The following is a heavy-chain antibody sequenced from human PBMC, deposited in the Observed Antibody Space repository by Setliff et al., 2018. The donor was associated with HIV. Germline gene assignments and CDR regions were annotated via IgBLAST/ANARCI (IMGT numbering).Heavy chain of an antibody. Sequence: GESLKISCKGSGYSFTSYWIGWVRQMPGKGLEWMGIIYPGDSDTRYSPSFQGQVTISADKSISTAYLQWSSLKASDTAIYYCAKKGGDQWLFGGYAFDIWGQGTMVTVSS. V-gene: IGHV5-51*01. D-gene: IGHD3-22*01. CDR3: AKKGGDQWLFGGYAFDI. J-gene: IGHJ3*02. CDR2: IYPGDSDT. CDR1: GYSFTSYW.